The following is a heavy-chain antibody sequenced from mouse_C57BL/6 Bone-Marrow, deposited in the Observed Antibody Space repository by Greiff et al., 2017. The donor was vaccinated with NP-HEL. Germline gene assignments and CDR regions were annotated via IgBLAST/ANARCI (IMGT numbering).Heavy chain of an antibody. V-gene: IGHV1-5*01. D-gene: IGHD2-5*01. J-gene: IGHJ2*01. CDR3: TRPYYSNWDYFDY. CDR1: GYTFTSYW. CDR2: IYPGNSDT. Sequence: DVKLQESGTVLARPGASVKMSCKTSGYTFTSYWMHWVKQRPGQGLEWIGAIYPGNSDTSYNQKFKGKAKLTAVTSASTAYMELSSLTNEDSAVYYCTRPYYSNWDYFDYWGQGTTLTVSS.